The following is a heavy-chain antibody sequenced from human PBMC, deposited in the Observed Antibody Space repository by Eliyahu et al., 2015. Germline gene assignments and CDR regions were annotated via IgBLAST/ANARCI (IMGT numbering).Heavy chain of an antibody. J-gene: IGHJ4*02. D-gene: IGHD5-18*01. CDR3: ARRFVDTSTKSFDY. CDR2: IGANGAHI. V-gene: IGHV3-23*01. CDR1: XFTFSSHA. Sequence: EVRLLESGGGLVQPGGSLRLSCAXSXFTFSSHAMSWVRQAPGKGLGWVSVIGANGAHIYYADSVKGRFTISRDNSKNTVYLQMNSLRAEDTALYYCARRFVDTSTKSFDYWGQGTLVTVSS.